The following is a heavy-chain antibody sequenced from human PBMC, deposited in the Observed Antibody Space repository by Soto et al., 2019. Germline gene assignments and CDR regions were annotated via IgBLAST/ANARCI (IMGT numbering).Heavy chain of an antibody. CDR3: AKTGQFWLVGHKDY. J-gene: IGHJ4*02. V-gene: IGHV3-23*01. CDR2: ISGSGGST. Sequence: GGSLRLSCAASGFTFSSYAMSWVRQAPGKGLEWVSAISGSGGSTYYADSVKGRFTISRDNSKNTLYLQMNSLRAEDTAVYYCAKTGQFWLVGHKDYWGQGTLVTVSS. D-gene: IGHD3-9*01. CDR1: GFTFSSYA.